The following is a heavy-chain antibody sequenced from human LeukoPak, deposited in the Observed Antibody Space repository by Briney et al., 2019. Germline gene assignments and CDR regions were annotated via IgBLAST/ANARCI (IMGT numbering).Heavy chain of an antibody. CDR2: ITWNSGST. V-gene: IGHV3-9*01. Sequence: PGGSLRLSCAASGFTFNDYTMHWVRQAPGEGLEWVSGITWNSGSTDYADSVDGRFTISRDNAKNSLYLQMNSLRPEDTAFYYCAKGNWGSAFDIWGQGTLVTVSS. D-gene: IGHD7-27*01. J-gene: IGHJ3*02. CDR3: AKGNWGSAFDI. CDR1: GFTFNDYT.